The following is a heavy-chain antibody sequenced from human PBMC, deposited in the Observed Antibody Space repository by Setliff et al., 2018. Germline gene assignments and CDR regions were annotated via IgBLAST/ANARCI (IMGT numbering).Heavy chain of an antibody. J-gene: IGHJ5*01. CDR1: GDSISNTGYY. D-gene: IGHD4-4*01. CDR2: IYNSGTT. CDR3: AGRDYSGGDS. V-gene: IGHV4-39*02. Sequence: LSLTCTVSGDSISNTGYYWGWIRQPPGKGLEWIGRIYNSGTTNYNPSLKSRVTISADTSNNSFSLNLFSVTAADTAVYYCAGRDYSGGDSWGHGTLVTVSS.